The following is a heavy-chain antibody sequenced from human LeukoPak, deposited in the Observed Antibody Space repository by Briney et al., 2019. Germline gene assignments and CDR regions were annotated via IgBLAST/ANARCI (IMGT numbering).Heavy chain of an antibody. Sequence: SETLSLTCVVSGESLTDYSWSWLRQPPGKGLEWIGDFNHGGSTKFNPSLKSRVSISGDISKKQFSLKLTSVTAADTAVYYCARLPLGRFGESLNFDCWGQGTLVTVSS. CDR1: GESLTDYS. CDR3: ARLPLGRFGESLNFDC. D-gene: IGHD3-10*01. CDR2: FNHGGST. J-gene: IGHJ4*02. V-gene: IGHV4-34*01.